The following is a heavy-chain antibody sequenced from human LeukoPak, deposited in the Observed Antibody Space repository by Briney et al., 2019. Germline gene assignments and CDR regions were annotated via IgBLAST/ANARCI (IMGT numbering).Heavy chain of an antibody. CDR3: ARTPLTGYYRVGFDP. D-gene: IGHD3-9*01. CDR1: GFTFSSYS. Sequence: GGSLRLSCAASGFTFSSYSMNWVRQAPGKGLEWVSSISSSSSYIYYADSVKGRFTISRDNAKNSLYLQMNSLRAEDTAVYYCARTPLTGYYRVGFDPWGQGTLVTVSS. CDR2: ISSSSSYI. J-gene: IGHJ5*02. V-gene: IGHV3-21*01.